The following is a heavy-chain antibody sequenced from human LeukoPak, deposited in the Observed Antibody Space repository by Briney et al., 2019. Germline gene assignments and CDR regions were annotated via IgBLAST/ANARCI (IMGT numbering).Heavy chain of an antibody. CDR3: VKQRDRQWLFDY. V-gene: IGHV3-30*03. CDR2: ISYDGSNK. D-gene: IGHD6-19*01. CDR1: GFTFSSYG. Sequence: GGSLRLSCAASGFTFSSYGMHWVRQAPGKGLEWVAVISYDGSNKYYADSVKGRFTISRDNSKNTLYLQMNSLRAEGTAVYYCVKQRDRQWLFDYWGQGTLVTVSS. J-gene: IGHJ4*02.